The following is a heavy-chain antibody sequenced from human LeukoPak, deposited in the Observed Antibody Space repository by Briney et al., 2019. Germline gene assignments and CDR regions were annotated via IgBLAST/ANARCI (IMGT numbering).Heavy chain of an antibody. CDR1: GFTFSSYW. V-gene: IGHV3-7*01. CDR2: IKQDGSEK. D-gene: IGHD1-26*01. J-gene: IGHJ4*02. Sequence: GGSLRLSCAASGFTFSSYWMSWVRQAPGKGLEWVANIKQDGSEKYYVDSVKGRFTISRDNAKNSLYLQMNSLRAEDTAVYYCARDQAEWELLSAYYFDYWGQGTLVTVSS. CDR3: ARDQAEWELLSAYYFDY.